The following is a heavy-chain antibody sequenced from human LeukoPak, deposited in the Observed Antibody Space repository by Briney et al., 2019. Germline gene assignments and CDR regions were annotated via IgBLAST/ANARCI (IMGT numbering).Heavy chain of an antibody. J-gene: IGHJ1*01. CDR2: INQDGSVR. Sequence: GGSLRLSCAASGFNFGTFWMSWVRQAPGRGLEWVAKINQDGSVRDYVNSVEGRFTISRDNANNFLYLQMNSLRADDAAAYYCARDQNFYDRTGEGYFQHWGQGTLSPSPQ. D-gene: IGHD3-22*01. CDR3: ARDQNFYDRTGEGYFQH. V-gene: IGHV3-7*01. CDR1: GFNFGTFW.